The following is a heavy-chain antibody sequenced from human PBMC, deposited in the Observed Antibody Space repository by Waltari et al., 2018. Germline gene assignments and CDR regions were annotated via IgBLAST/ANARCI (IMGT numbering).Heavy chain of an antibody. V-gene: IGHV4-4*02. CDR3: ARDRGRGLYLDS. Sequence: QVQLQESGPGLVKPSGTLSLTCGVSGDSMTGNYWWSWVRQPPGKGLEWIGQVHRSGRTNYNPPLESRVTVSIDTSNTQISLELTSATAADTALYFRARDRGRGLYLDSWGRGILVTVSP. J-gene: IGHJ4*02. CDR1: GDSMTGNYW. D-gene: IGHD2-15*01. CDR2: VHRSGRT.